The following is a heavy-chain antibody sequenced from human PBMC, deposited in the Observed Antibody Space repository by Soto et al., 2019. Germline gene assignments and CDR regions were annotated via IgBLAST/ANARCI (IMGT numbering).Heavy chain of an antibody. D-gene: IGHD6-13*01. CDR1: GHSIRSSSY. CDR2: IYSTGNT. V-gene: IGHV4-38-2*02. J-gene: IGHJ6*02. Sequence: SETLSLTCTFSGHSIRSSSYWAWIRHPPGKGLEWIGSIYSTGNTYYNPSLNSQVTISVDTSKNQFSLNVISVTAADTAVYYCRRSSRYSTDVWGEGTTVTVS. CDR3: RRSSRYSTDV.